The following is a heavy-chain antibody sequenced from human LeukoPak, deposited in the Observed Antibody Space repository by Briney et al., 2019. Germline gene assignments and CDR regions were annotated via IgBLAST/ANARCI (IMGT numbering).Heavy chain of an antibody. J-gene: IGHJ3*02. V-gene: IGHV4-59*01. CDR2: IYYSGSP. CDR1: GASISIYS. CDR3: AKSNRYCDSASCHEAFDI. Sequence: SETLSLTCTVSGASISIYSWSWIRQPPGQGLEWIGYIYYSGSPNYNPSLKGRVTMSVDASKNQFSLKVSSVTAADTAVYYCAKSNRYCDSASCHEAFDIWGQGTMVTVSS. D-gene: IGHD2-2*01.